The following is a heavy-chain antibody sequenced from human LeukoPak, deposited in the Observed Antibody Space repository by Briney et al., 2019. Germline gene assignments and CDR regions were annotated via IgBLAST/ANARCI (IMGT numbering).Heavy chain of an antibody. CDR1: GYSISSGYY. J-gene: IGHJ4*02. D-gene: IGHD6-13*01. Sequence: PSETLSLTCTVSGYSISSGYYWGWIRQPPGKGLEWIGSIYHSGSTYYNPSLKSRVTISVDTSKNQFSLKLSSVTAADTAVYYCASQHSSSWAFDYWGQGTLVTVSS. V-gene: IGHV4-38-2*02. CDR3: ASQHSSSWAFDY. CDR2: IYHSGST.